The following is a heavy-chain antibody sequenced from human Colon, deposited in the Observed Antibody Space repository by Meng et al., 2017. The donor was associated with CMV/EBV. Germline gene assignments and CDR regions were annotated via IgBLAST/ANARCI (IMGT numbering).Heavy chain of an antibody. CDR3: ARVFVDYYYYYGMDV. Sequence: ASVKVSCKASGYTFTGYYMHWVRQAPGQGLEWMGWINPNSGGTNYAQKFQGRVTMTRDTSISTAYMELSRLGSDDTAVYYCARVFVDYYYYYGMDVWGQGTTVTVSS. J-gene: IGHJ6*02. CDR1: GYTFTGYY. V-gene: IGHV1-2*02. D-gene: IGHD2-21*01. CDR2: INPNSGGT.